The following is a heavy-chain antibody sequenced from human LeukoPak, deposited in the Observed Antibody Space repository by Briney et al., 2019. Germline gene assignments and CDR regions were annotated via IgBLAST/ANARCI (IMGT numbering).Heavy chain of an antibody. CDR3: ARGYCSSTSCYIVNWFDP. V-gene: IGHV4-39*01. J-gene: IGHJ5*02. CDR1: GGSISSSSYY. CDR2: IYYSGST. D-gene: IGHD2-2*02. Sequence: SETLSLTCTVSGGSISSSSYYWGWIRQPPGKGLEWIGSIYYSGSTYYNPSLKSRVTISVDTSKNQFSLKLSSVTAADTAVYYCARGYCSSTSCYIVNWFDPWGQGTLVTVSS.